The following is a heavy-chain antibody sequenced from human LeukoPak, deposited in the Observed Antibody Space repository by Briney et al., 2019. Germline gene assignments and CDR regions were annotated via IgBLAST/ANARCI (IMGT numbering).Heavy chain of an antibody. CDR1: GGSFSGYY. J-gene: IGHJ6*03. CDR3: ARVSWSGYSPFNYYYYYYTDV. D-gene: IGHD3-3*01. CDR2: INHSGST. V-gene: IGHV4-34*01. Sequence: PSGTLCLTCAVYGGSFSGYYWSWIRQPPGKGLEWIGEINHSGSTNYNPSLKSRVTISVDTSKNQFSLKLSSVTAAHTAVYYCARVSWSGYSPFNYYYYYYTDVWGKGTTVTVSS.